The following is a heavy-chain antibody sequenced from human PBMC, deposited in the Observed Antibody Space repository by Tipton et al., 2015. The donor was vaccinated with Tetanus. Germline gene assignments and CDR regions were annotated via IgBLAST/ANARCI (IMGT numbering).Heavy chain of an antibody. Sequence: TLSLTCTVSGGSISGSYWNWIRQPPGKGLEWIGYVYYNGNTHYNPALKSRVTISVDTSKNQFSLRLRSVAAADTAVYYCARGGRDAYNNPLGAFDVWGRGTTATVSS. D-gene: IGHD5-24*01. CDR1: GGSISGSY. V-gene: IGHV4-59*03. J-gene: IGHJ3*01. CDR3: ARGGRDAYNNPLGAFDV. CDR2: VYYNGNT.